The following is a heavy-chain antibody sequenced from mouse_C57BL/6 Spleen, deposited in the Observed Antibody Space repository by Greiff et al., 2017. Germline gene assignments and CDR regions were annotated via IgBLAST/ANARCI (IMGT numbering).Heavy chain of an antibody. CDR2: IHPNSGST. CDR1: GYTFTSYW. D-gene: IGHD1-1*01. CDR3: ARDYYGSSYPYYAMDY. J-gene: IGHJ4*01. V-gene: IGHV1-64*01. Sequence: QVQLQQPGAELVKPGASVKLSCKASGYTFTSYWMHWVKQRPGQGLEWIGMIHPNSGSTNYNEKFKSKATLTVDKSSSPAYMQLSSLTSEDSAVYYCARDYYGSSYPYYAMDYWGQGTSVTVSS.